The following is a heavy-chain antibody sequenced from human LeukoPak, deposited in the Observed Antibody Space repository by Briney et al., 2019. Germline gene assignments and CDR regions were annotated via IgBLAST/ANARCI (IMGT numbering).Heavy chain of an antibody. CDR3: ARDNAIIPAEIADY. Sequence: ASVKVSCKTSGYTFTRYGISWVRQAPGQGLEWMGWISAYEGNTKYAQKVQGRVSMTTDTSTSTAYMELRILRSDDTAVYYCARDNAIIPAEIADYWGQGTQVTVSS. CDR1: GYTFTRYG. CDR2: ISAYEGNT. J-gene: IGHJ4*02. D-gene: IGHD2-2*01. V-gene: IGHV1-18*01.